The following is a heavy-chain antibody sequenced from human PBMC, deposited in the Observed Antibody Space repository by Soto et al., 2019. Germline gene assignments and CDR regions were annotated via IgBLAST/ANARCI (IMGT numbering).Heavy chain of an antibody. CDR3: ARRYGSSFDY. Sequence: QVQLQESGPGLVKPSETLSLTCTVSGGSVSSYYWSWIRQPPGKGLEWVGYIYYSGSTNYNPSLKSRVTISVDTSKNQFSLKLNSVPAADTAVYYCARRYGSSFDYWGQGTLVTVSS. J-gene: IGHJ4*02. CDR1: GGSVSSYY. V-gene: IGHV4-59*08. D-gene: IGHD6-13*01. CDR2: IYYSGST.